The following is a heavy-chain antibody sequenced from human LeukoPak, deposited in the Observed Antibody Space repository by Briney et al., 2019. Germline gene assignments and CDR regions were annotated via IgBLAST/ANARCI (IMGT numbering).Heavy chain of an antibody. CDR1: GYSISSGYY. D-gene: IGHD3-10*01. V-gene: IGHV4-38-2*02. J-gene: IGHJ4*02. CDR2: IYHSGST. Sequence: SETLSLTCTVSGYSISSGYYWGWIRQPPGKGLEWIGSIYHSGSTYYNPSLKSRVTISVDTSKNQFSLKLSSVTAADTVVYYCARDFAVWFGNLDYWGQGTLVTVSS. CDR3: ARDFAVWFGNLDY.